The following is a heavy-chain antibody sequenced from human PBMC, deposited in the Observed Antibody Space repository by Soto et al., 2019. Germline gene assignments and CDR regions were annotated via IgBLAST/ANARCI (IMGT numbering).Heavy chain of an antibody. Sequence: GGSLRLSCAASGFTFRNYGMHWVRQAPGKGLEWVAMISFDGSKKYYTDSVEGRFTISRDNSKNTLFLQMNSLRGEDTAVYYCAKDAFRATVTAPFDYWGQGALVTVSS. CDR1: GFTFRNYG. J-gene: IGHJ4*02. CDR2: ISFDGSKK. V-gene: IGHV3-30*18. D-gene: IGHD4-17*01. CDR3: AKDAFRATVTAPFDY.